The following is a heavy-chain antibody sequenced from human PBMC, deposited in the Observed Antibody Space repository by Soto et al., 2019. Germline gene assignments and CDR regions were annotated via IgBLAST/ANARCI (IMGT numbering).Heavy chain of an antibody. CDR1: GYTFTSYD. Sequence: QVQLVQSGAEVRKPGASVKVSCEASGYTFTSYDIYWVRQATGQGLEWMGWMNANTGNSGYAQKFQGRVTMTSDTSRSTAHMELSSLRSEDTAVYYCARRAETNGWNGFGADKYYFDFWGQGTLVTVSS. CDR3: ARRAETNGWNGFGADKYYFDF. J-gene: IGHJ4*02. D-gene: IGHD1-1*01. CDR2: MNANTGNS. V-gene: IGHV1-8*01.